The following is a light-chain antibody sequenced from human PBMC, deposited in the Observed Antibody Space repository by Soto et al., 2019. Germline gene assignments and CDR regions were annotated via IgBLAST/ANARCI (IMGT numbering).Light chain of an antibody. CDR2: EVS. J-gene: IGLJ1*01. CDR3: SSYTSSSTLGV. CDR1: SXDVGGYNY. Sequence: QSVLTQPASVSGSPGQSFTISCTGTSXDVGGYNYVSWYQQHPGKAPKLMIYEVSNRPSGVSNRFSGSKSGNTASLTISGLQAEDEADYYCSSYTSSSTLGVFGTGTKVTVL. V-gene: IGLV2-14*01.